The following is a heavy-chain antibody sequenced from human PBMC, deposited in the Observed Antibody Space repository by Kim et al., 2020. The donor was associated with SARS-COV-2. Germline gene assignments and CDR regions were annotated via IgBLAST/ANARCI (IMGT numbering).Heavy chain of an antibody. Sequence: GGSLRLSCAASGFTFSDYTMNWVRQAPGKGLEWVSAISSDSNYIYYGDSVKGRFTVSRDNAKNSLHLQMNSLRADDVAVYYCARALPSPPGINNPSDYWGQGTLVTVSS. CDR3: ARALPSPPGINNPSDY. J-gene: IGHJ4*02. CDR2: ISSDSNYI. D-gene: IGHD1-1*01. V-gene: IGHV3-21*06. CDR1: GFTFSDYT.